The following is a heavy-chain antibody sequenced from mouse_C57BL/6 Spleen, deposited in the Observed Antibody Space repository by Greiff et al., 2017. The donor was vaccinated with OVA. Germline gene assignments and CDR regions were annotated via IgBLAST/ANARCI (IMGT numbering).Heavy chain of an antibody. V-gene: IGHV1-81*01. D-gene: IGHD2-3*01. CDR2: IYPRSGNT. CDR1: GYTFTSYG. CDR3: AVMSYYAMDY. Sequence: VQLQESGAELARPGASVKLSCKASGYTFTSYGISWVKQRTGQGLEWIGEIYPRSGNTYYNEKFKGKATLTADKSSSTAYMELRSLTSEDSAVYFCAVMSYYAMDYWGQGTSVTVSS. J-gene: IGHJ4*01.